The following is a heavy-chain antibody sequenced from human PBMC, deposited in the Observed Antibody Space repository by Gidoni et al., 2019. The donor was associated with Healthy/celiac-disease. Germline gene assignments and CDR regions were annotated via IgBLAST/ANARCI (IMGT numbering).Heavy chain of an antibody. CDR2: ISSSSSYI. V-gene: IGHV3-21*01. Sequence: EVQLVESGGGLVKPGGSRRLSCAPSGFPFSSYSMNWVRHAPGTGLEWVSSISSSSSYIYYADSVKGRFTISRDNAKNSLYLQMTSLRAEDTAVYYCARAMTTVTTPTYYFDYLGQGTLVTFSS. CDR3: ARAMTTVTTPTYYFDY. J-gene: IGHJ4*02. CDR1: GFPFSSYS. D-gene: IGHD4-17*01.